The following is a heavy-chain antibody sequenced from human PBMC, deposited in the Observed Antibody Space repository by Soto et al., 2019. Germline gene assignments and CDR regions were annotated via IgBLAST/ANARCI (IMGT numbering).Heavy chain of an antibody. Sequence: SETLSLTCAVYGGSFSGYYWSWIRQPPGKGLEWIGEINHSGSTNYNPSLKSRVTISVDTSKNQFSLKLSSVTAADTAVYYCARGRGIAARGKNWFDPWGQGTLVTVSS. CDR3: ARGRGIAARGKNWFDP. D-gene: IGHD6-6*01. CDR2: INHSGST. J-gene: IGHJ5*02. CDR1: GGSFSGYY. V-gene: IGHV4-34*01.